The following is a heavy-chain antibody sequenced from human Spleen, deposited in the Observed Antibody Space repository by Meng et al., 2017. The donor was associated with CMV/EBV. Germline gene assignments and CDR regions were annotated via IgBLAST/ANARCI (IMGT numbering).Heavy chain of an antibody. CDR2: ISGNGGTT. CDR1: GFTFSTNG. CDR3: AKYGKRNHIYYFFDY. J-gene: IGHJ4*02. V-gene: IGHV3-23*01. D-gene: IGHD1-14*01. Sequence: ESLKISCAASGFTFSTNGMTWVRQGPGTGLEWVADISGNGGTTYYADSVRGRFTVSRDNSKHILYLQMYSLAAEDTAVYYCAKYGKRNHIYYFFDYWGQGALVTVSS.